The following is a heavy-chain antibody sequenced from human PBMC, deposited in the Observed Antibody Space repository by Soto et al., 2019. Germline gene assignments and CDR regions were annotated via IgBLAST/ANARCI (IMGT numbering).Heavy chain of an antibody. Sequence: SETLSLTCTVSGGSISSSNYYWGWIRQPPGKGLEWIGSIYYSGSTYYNPSLKSRVTISVDTSKNQFSLKLSSVTAADTAIYYFARRRGSSTHYYYYYGMDVWGQGTTVTVSS. J-gene: IGHJ6*02. V-gene: IGHV4-39*01. CDR1: GGSISSSNYY. CDR2: IYYSGST. D-gene: IGHD1-26*01. CDR3: ARRRGSSTHYYYYYGMDV.